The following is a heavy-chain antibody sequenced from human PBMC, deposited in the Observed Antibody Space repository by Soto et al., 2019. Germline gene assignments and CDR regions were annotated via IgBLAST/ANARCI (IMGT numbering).Heavy chain of an antibody. Sequence: ASVKVSCKASGYTFTSYGISWVRQAPGQGLEWMGWISAYNGNTNYAQKLQGRVTMTTDTSTSTAYMELRSLRSDDTAVYYCARTILAVAVSFDDYWGQGTLVTVSS. V-gene: IGHV1-18*01. CDR1: GYTFTSYG. D-gene: IGHD6-19*01. J-gene: IGHJ4*02. CDR2: ISAYNGNT. CDR3: ARTILAVAVSFDDY.